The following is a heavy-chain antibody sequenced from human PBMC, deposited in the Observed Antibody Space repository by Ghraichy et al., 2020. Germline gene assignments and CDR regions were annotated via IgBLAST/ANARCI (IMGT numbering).Heavy chain of an antibody. CDR1: GFTFRNYV. J-gene: IGHJ3*02. Sequence: EFLRLSCAASGFTFRNYVMAWVRQAPGKGLEWVSSIGGGGVERHYSDSVKGRFSISRDDSRKTLYLQMSGLRVEDTAVYYCAKDSQCYNGIYDPFDIWGHGTVVTVSS. CDR2: IGGGGVER. V-gene: IGHV3-23*01. D-gene: IGHD3-10*01. CDR3: AKDSQCYNGIYDPFDI.